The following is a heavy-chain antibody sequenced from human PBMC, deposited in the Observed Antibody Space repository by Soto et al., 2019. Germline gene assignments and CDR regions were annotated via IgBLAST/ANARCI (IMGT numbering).Heavy chain of an antibody. CDR1: DLNFIHPC. D-gene: IGHD3-3*01. Sequence: GGSLRLCCAASDLNFIHPCVRCVRQATGKGLEGVGHIKSKTEGGTTDYAALVKGRFTISGDDSKNTLYLQMNSLKTEDTAVYYCTVLYYDFWSGFVPGAFDIWGQGTMVTVSS. CDR3: TVLYYDFWSGFVPGAFDI. J-gene: IGHJ3*02. CDR2: IKSKTEGGTT. V-gene: IGHV3-15*01.